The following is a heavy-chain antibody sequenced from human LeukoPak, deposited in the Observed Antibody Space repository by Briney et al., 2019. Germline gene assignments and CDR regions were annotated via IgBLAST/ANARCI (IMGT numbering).Heavy chain of an antibody. Sequence: SETLSLTCTVSGGSISNYYWSWIRQSPGKGLEWIGYIYYSGSTNYNPSLKSRVTISVDTSKNQFSLRLSSVTAADTAVYYCARDSTVTFAFDIWGQGTTVTVSS. CDR2: IYYSGST. CDR3: ARDSTVTFAFDI. CDR1: GGSISNYY. D-gene: IGHD4-17*01. J-gene: IGHJ3*02. V-gene: IGHV4-59*01.